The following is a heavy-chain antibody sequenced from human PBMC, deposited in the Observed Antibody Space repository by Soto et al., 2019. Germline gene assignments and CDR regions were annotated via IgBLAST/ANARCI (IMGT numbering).Heavy chain of an antibody. D-gene: IGHD3-16*01. Sequence: GGSLRLSCAVSGFTFDDNAMHWVRQAPEKGLEWVSGINWKSDIGYADSVKGRFTSSRDNAENSLYLQMNSLRAEDTALYYCAISQDRGGRTTFIYWGQGTQVTVSS. CDR3: AISQDRGGRTTFIY. CDR2: INWKSDI. V-gene: IGHV3-9*01. CDR1: GFTFDDNA. J-gene: IGHJ4*02.